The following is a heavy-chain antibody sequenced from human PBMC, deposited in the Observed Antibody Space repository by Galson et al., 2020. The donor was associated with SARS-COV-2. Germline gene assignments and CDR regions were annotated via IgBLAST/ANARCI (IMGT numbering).Heavy chain of an antibody. J-gene: IGHJ6*02. CDR2: IIAISGTA. D-gene: IGHD3-16*01. CDR3: GWGGGAWQAYYYYGMDV. CDR1: GVTFSSYS. V-gene: IGHV1-69*13. Sequence: SSVTVSCKASGVTFSSYSISWVRHAPGQGLEWMRGIIAISGTANYAQKFQGRVTITADESTSTAYMELSSLRTEDTAVYYCGWGGGAWQAYYYYGMDVWGQGTTVTVSS.